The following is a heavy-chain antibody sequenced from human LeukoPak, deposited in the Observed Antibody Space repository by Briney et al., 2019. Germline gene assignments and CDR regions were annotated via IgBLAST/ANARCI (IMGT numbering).Heavy chain of an antibody. J-gene: IGHJ4*02. V-gene: IGHV4-34*01. CDR2: INHSGST. CDR3: ASLSTDTAMVNDY. D-gene: IGHD5-18*01. CDR1: GESFSGNF. Sequence: SETLSLTCAVSGESFSGNFWSWIRQPPGKGLEWIGEINHSGSTNYNPSLKSRVTISVDTSKNQFSLKLSSVTAADTAVYYCASLSTDTAMVNDYWGQGTLVTVSS.